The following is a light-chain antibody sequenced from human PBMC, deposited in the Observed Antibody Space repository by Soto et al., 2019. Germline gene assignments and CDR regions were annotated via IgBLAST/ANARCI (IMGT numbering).Light chain of an antibody. CDR1: QSISSW. Sequence: DIQMTQSPSTLSASVGDRVTITCRASQSISSWLAWYQQKPGKAPKLLIYDASSLESGVPSSFSGSGSGTGFTLTISILQPDDFATYYCQQYNSYRYTFGQGTKLDIK. CDR3: QQYNSYRYT. V-gene: IGKV1-5*01. J-gene: IGKJ2*01. CDR2: DAS.